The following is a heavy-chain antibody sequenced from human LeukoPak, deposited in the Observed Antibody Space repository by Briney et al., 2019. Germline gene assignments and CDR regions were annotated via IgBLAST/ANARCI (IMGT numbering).Heavy chain of an antibody. CDR1: GFTFSSYG. V-gene: IGHV3-33*01. Sequence: PGRSLGLSCAASGFTFSSYGMHWVRQAPGKGLEWVAVIWYDGSNKYYADSVKGRFTISRDNSKNTLYLQMNSLRAEDTAVYYCARGRAGAARSTNFDYWGQGTLVTVSS. D-gene: IGHD2/OR15-2a*01. CDR2: IWYDGSNK. CDR3: ARGRAGAARSTNFDY. J-gene: IGHJ4*02.